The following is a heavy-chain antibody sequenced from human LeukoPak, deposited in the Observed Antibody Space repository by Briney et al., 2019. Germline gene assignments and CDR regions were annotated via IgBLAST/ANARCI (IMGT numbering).Heavy chain of an antibody. D-gene: IGHD5-18*01. CDR2: IYSGGST. J-gene: IGHJ4*02. CDR1: GFTVSSNY. Sequence: GGSLRLSCAASGFTVSSNYMSWVRQAPGKGLEWVSVIYSGGSTYYADSVKGRFTISRDSSKNTLYLQMNSLRAEDTAAYYCARDSGYSYGYSFDYWGQGTLVTVSS. V-gene: IGHV3-66*01. CDR3: ARDSGYSYGYSFDY.